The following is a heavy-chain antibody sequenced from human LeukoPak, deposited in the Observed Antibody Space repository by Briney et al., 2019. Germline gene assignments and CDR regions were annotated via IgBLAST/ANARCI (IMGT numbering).Heavy chain of an antibody. CDR2: ISRDGRAT. D-gene: IGHD2-8*01. J-gene: IGHJ4*02. CDR3: TKDRYCTTTFCPLDY. CDR1: GFTFDDYS. V-gene: IGHV3-43*01. Sequence: GGSLRLSCVASGFTFDDYSFHWVRQAPGKGLEWLSLISRDGRATYYADSVKGRFTISRDNSKNSLYLQMNSLRTEDTALYYCTKDRYCTTTFCPLDYWSQGTLVTVSS.